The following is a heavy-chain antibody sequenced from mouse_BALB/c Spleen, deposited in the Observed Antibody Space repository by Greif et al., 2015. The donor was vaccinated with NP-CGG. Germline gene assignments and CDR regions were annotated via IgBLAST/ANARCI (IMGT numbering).Heavy chain of an antibody. CDR2: ISSGGGST. V-gene: IGHV5-12-1*01. Sequence: EVKVEESGGGLVKPGGSLKLSCAASGFAFSSYDMSWVRQTPEKRLEWVAYISSGGGSTYYPDTVKGRFTISRDNAKNTLYLQMSSLKSEDTAMYYCARHYYGSSYSYWGQGTTLTVSS. CDR3: ARHYYGSSYSY. D-gene: IGHD1-1*01. CDR1: GFAFSSYD. J-gene: IGHJ2*01.